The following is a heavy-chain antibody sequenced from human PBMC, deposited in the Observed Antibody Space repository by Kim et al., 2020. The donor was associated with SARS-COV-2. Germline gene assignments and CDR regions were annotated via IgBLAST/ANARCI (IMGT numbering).Heavy chain of an antibody. D-gene: IGHD6-19*01. Sequence: ASVKVSCKASGYTFTSYAMHWVRQAPGQRLEWMGWINAGNGNTKYSQKFQGRVTITRDTSASTAYMELSSLRSEDTAVYYCARSVAVAGTWVDYWGQGTLVTVSS. CDR2: INAGNGNT. J-gene: IGHJ4*02. CDR3: ARSVAVAGTWVDY. V-gene: IGHV1-3*01. CDR1: GYTFTSYA.